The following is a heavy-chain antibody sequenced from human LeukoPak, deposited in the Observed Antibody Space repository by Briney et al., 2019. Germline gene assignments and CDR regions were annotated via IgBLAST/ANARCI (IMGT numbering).Heavy chain of an antibody. J-gene: IGHJ6*03. CDR2: INPKNGGT. CDR3: AKSIETRAKFTMVRGVHKTLYYYYMDV. V-gene: IGHV1-2*02. D-gene: IGHD3-10*01. Sequence: ASVKVSCKASGYTFSDSFMHWVRQAPGQGFESMGWINPKNGGTRYVEKFRGRVTMTRDTAISTAYMELSGLTSDDTAVYYCAKSIETRAKFTMVRGVHKTLYYYYMDVWGKGTTVTISS. CDR1: GYTFSDSF.